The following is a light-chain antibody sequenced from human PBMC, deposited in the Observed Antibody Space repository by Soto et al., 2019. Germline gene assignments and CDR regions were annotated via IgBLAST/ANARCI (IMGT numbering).Light chain of an antibody. CDR2: WAS. J-gene: IGKJ3*01. CDR3: QHYTTYSGT. Sequence: DIHMTQSPAALSASVGDRVTITCRASQSISTWLAWYQQKPGKAPKLLIYWASSLESGVPSRFSGSGSGTEFTLTISSLQPDDFAIYYCQHYTTYSGTFGPGTKVDIK. CDR1: QSISTW. V-gene: IGKV1-5*03.